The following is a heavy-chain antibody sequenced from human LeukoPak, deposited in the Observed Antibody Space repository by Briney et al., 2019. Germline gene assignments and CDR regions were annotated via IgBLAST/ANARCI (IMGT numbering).Heavy chain of an antibody. D-gene: IGHD4-11*01. V-gene: IGHV4-34*01. CDR2: ISQFGST. J-gene: IGHJ4*02. CDR1: GGPFSGYY. Sequence: SETLSLTCDVLGGPFSGYYWSWIRQPPGRRLEWIGEISQFGSTDYNPSLKSRVTISVDTSRGRFSLKVTSVTAADTAVYHCARGGHSNHDPFDYWGQGTLVSVSS. CDR3: ARGGHSNHDPFDY.